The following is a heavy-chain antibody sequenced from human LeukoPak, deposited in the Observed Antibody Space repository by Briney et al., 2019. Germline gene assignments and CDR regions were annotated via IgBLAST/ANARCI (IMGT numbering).Heavy chain of an antibody. Sequence: GGSLRLSCAASGFTFSIYAMSWVRQAPGKGLEWVATIFGYGGSIYYADPVEGRFTISRDNSKNTLYLQLNSLTTEDTAVYYCAKMAGYNSRFDYWGQGTLVTVSS. V-gene: IGHV3-23*01. CDR1: GFTFSIYA. CDR3: AKMAGYNSRFDY. J-gene: IGHJ4*02. CDR2: IFGYGGSI. D-gene: IGHD5-24*01.